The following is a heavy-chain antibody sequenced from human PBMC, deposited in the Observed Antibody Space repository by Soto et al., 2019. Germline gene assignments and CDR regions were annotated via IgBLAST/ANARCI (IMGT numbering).Heavy chain of an antibody. V-gene: IGHV4-39*01. CDR2: IYYSGST. CDR3: ASSWAFGGVTFDY. Sequence: QLQLQESGPGLVKPSETLSLTCTVSGGSISSSSYYWGWIGQPPGKGLEWIGSIYYSGSTYYNPSLKSRVTISVDTSKNQFSLKLSSVTAADTAVYYCASSWAFGGVTFDYWGQGTLVTVSS. CDR1: GGSISSSSYY. J-gene: IGHJ4*02. D-gene: IGHD3-16*01.